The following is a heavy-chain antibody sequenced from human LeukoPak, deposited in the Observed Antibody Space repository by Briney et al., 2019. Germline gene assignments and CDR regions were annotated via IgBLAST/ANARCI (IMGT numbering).Heavy chain of an antibody. V-gene: IGHV4-39*01. CDR2: IYYSGST. D-gene: IGHD3-22*01. CDR3: ARRVSDPLKVDY. J-gene: IGHJ4*02. Sequence: SETLSLTCAVSGGSISSISYYWGWIRQPPGKGLEWIGSIYYSGSTYYNPSLKSRITISVDTSKNQFSLKLSSVTAADTAVYYCARRVSDPLKVDYWGQGTLVTVSS. CDR1: GGSISSISYY.